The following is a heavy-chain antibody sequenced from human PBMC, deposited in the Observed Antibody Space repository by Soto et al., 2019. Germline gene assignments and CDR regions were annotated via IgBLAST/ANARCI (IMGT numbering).Heavy chain of an antibody. J-gene: IGHJ4*02. Sequence: VQLVQSGAEVKKPGASVKLSCRTSGYTFTHYYIHWVRQAPGQGLEWLAIINPASGSTSYAQDFQGRVTLTMDTSTTTVYMELSGLRAEDTAIFYCARDLAAGDYWGQGTLVTVSS. D-gene: IGHD6-13*01. CDR2: INPASGST. V-gene: IGHV1-46*01. CDR1: GYTFTHYY. CDR3: ARDLAAGDY.